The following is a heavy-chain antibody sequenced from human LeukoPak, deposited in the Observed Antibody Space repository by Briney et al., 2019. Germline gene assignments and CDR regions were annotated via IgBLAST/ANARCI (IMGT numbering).Heavy chain of an antibody. CDR1: GFTFSSYW. J-gene: IGHJ4*02. Sequence: GGSLRLSCAASGFTFSSYWMHWVRQAPGKGLVWVSRVNSDGSSTTYADSVKGRFTISRDNAKNTLYIQMNSLRAEDTAVYYCAGAVGAGFDYWGQGTLVTVSS. V-gene: IGHV3-74*01. CDR2: VNSDGSST. D-gene: IGHD6-13*01. CDR3: AGAVGAGFDY.